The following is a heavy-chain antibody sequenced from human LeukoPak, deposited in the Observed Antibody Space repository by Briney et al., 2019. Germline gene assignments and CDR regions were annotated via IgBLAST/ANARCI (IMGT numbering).Heavy chain of an antibody. D-gene: IGHD2-15*01. CDR1: GGSISSGDYY. J-gene: IGHJ4*02. CDR2: IYYSGST. Sequence: PSQTLSLTCTVSGGSISSGDYYRGWIRQPPGKGLEWIGHIYYSGSTYYNPSLKSRVAISVRTSRNQFSLKLSSVTAADTAVYYCARWSRGGYYFDYWGQGTLVTVSS. CDR3: ARWSRGGYYFDY. V-gene: IGHV4-30-4*01.